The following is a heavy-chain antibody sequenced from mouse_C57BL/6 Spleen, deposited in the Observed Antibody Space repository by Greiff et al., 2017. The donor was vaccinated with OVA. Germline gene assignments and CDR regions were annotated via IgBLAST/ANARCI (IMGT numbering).Heavy chain of an antibody. J-gene: IGHJ4*01. V-gene: IGHV1-53*01. CDR2: INPSNGGT. CDR1: GYTFTSYW. Sequence: QVQLQQSGTELVKPGASVKLSCKASGYTFTSYWMHWVKQRPGQGLEWIGNINPSNGGTNYNEKFKSKATLTVDKSSSTAYMQLSSLTSEDSAVYYCARSPLYGSDAMDYWGQGTSVTVSS. D-gene: IGHD1-1*01. CDR3: ARSPLYGSDAMDY.